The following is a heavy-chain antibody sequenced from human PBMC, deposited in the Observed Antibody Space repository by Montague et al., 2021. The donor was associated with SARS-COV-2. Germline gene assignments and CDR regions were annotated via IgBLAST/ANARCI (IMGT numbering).Heavy chain of an antibody. CDR1: GRSISSYY. V-gene: IGHV4-59*01. Sequence: SETLSFTCTVSGRSISSYYWNWIRQSPGKGLEWIGYIYYSGSTKYNPSLKSRVTISVDTSKSQMSLRLNSVTAADTAVYYCAGDRGRFWHFDLWGRGTLVTVSS. D-gene: IGHD5-12*01. CDR3: AGDRGRFWHFDL. J-gene: IGHJ2*01. CDR2: IYYSGST.